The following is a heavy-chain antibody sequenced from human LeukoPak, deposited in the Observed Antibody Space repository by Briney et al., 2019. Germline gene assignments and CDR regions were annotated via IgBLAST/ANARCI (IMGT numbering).Heavy chain of an antibody. Sequence: PGGSLRLSCAASGFTFSSYSMNWVRQAPGKGLEWVSSISSSSSYIYYADSVKGRFTISRDDAKNSLYLQMNSLRAEDTAVYYCAREIVVVVAATPSLDAFDIWGQGTMVTVSS. CDR2: ISSSSSYI. V-gene: IGHV3-21*01. J-gene: IGHJ3*02. D-gene: IGHD2-15*01. CDR1: GFTFSSYS. CDR3: AREIVVVVAATPSLDAFDI.